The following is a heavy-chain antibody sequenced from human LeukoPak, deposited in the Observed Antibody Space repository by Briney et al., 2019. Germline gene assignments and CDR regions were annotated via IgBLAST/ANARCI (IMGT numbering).Heavy chain of an antibody. V-gene: IGHV4-4*07. CDR3: AREDSGSYYNYYYFYMDV. Sequence: PSETLSLTCSVSGGSFSSYFCSWVRQPAAKGLEWIGRIYPSGNTNYNPSLKSRVTLSVETSKTQFSLRLSSVTAADTAVYYCAREDSGSYYNYYYFYMDVWGKGTTVTISS. CDR1: GGSFSSYF. CDR2: IYPSGNT. J-gene: IGHJ6*03. D-gene: IGHD3-10*01.